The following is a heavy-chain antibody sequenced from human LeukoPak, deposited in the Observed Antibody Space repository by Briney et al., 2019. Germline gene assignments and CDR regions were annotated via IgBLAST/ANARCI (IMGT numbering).Heavy chain of an antibody. Sequence: KPSETLSLTCTVSGGSISSYYWSWIRQPPGKGLEWIGYIYYSGSTNYNPSLKSRVTISVDTSKNQFSLKLSSVTAADTAVYYCARHVLYCNSTSCPAAREIDYWGQGTLVTVSS. J-gene: IGHJ4*02. CDR3: ARHVLYCNSTSCPAAREIDY. D-gene: IGHD2-2*01. V-gene: IGHV4-59*08. CDR1: GGSISSYY. CDR2: IYYSGST.